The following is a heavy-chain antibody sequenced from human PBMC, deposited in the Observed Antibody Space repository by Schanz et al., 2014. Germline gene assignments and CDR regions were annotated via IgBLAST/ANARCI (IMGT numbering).Heavy chain of an antibody. D-gene: IGHD3-10*01. Sequence: QVQLVESGGGLVKPGGSLRLSCVVSGFIFSDHYMSWIRQAPGKGLEWISYISSGSSTIHYADSVKGRFTISRDNAKNSLYLEMTSLRGEDTAVYYCCRSGSPIYYHGLDVWGQGTTVTVSS. CDR3: CRSGSPIYYHGLDV. CDR2: ISSGSSTI. CDR1: GFIFSDHY. J-gene: IGHJ6*02. V-gene: IGHV3-11*01.